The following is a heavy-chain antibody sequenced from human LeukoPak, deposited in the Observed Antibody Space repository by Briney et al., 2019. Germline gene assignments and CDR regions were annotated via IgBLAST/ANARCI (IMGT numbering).Heavy chain of an antibody. CDR2: IRYDGSNK. CDR1: GFTFSSYG. D-gene: IGHD2-2*01. J-gene: IGHJ6*03. Sequence: GGSLRLSCAASGFTFSSYGMHWVRQAPGKGLEWVAFIRYDGSNKYYADSVKGRFTISRDNSKNTLYLQMNSLRAEDTAVYYCAKTVGYCSSTSCYNYYYMDVWGKGTTVTISS. CDR3: AKTVGYCSSTSCYNYYYMDV. V-gene: IGHV3-30*02.